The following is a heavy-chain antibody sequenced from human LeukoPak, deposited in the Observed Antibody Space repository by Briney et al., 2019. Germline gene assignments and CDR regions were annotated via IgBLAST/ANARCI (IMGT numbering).Heavy chain of an antibody. V-gene: IGHV3-33*01. CDR1: GFTFSSYG. CDR3: ATRRGVGASGNDY. D-gene: IGHD1-26*01. CDR2: IWYDGSNK. Sequence: HPGGSLRLSCAASGFTFSSYGMHWVRQAPGKGLEWVAVIWYDGSNKYYADSVKGRFTISRDNSKNTLYLQMNSLRAEDTAVYYCATRRGVGASGNDYWGQGTLVTVSS. J-gene: IGHJ4*02.